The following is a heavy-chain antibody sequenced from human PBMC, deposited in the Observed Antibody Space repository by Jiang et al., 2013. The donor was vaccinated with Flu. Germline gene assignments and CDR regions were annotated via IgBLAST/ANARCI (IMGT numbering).Heavy chain of an antibody. CDR2: ISAYNGNT. D-gene: IGHD4-17*01. CDR1: GYTFTSYG. CDR3: ARSSGTTGTVY. J-gene: IGHJ4*02. V-gene: IGHV1-18*01. Sequence: SGAEVKKPGASVRVSCKASGYTFTSYGISWVRQAPGQGLEWMGWISAYNGNTNYAQKLQGRVTMTTDTSISTAYMELSSLRSEDTAVYYCARSSGTTGTVYWGQGTLVTVSS.